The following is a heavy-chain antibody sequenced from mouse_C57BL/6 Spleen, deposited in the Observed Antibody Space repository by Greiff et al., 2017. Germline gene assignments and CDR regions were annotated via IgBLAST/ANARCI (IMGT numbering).Heavy chain of an antibody. J-gene: IGHJ2*01. CDR3: TRVTTVVATRDY. V-gene: IGHV1-64*01. CDR1: GYTFTSYW. CDR2: IHPNSGST. D-gene: IGHD1-1*01. Sequence: VQLQQSGAELVKPGASVKLSCKASGYTFTSYWMHWVKHRPGQGLEWIGMIHPNSGSTNYNEKFKSKATLTVDKSSSTAYMQLSSLTSEDSAVYYWTRVTTVVATRDYWGQGTTLTVSS.